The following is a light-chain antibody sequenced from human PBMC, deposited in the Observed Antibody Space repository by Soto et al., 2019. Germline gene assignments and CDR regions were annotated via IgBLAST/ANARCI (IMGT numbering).Light chain of an antibody. CDR2: GAS. J-gene: IGKJ1*01. V-gene: IGKV3-20*01. Sequence: EIVLTQSPGTVSLSPGDRATLSCRASQSVSNNYLAWYQQKPGQAPRLLIYGASNRATGIPDRFSGSGSGTDFTLTISSLQPEDFATYYCQQSYSTPRTFGQGTKVDI. CDR3: QQSYSTPRT. CDR1: QSVSNNY.